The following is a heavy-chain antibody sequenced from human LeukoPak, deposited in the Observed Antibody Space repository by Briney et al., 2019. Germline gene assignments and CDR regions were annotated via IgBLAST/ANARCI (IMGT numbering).Heavy chain of an antibody. CDR2: ISYDGSNK. V-gene: IGHV3-30*04. J-gene: IGHJ4*02. Sequence: PGGSLRLFCAASGFTFSSYAMHWVRQAPGKGLEWVAVISYDGSNKYYADSVKGRFTISRDNSKNTLYLQMNSLRAEDTAVYYCARGKRAMGLFDYWGQGTLVTVSS. CDR3: ARGKRAMGLFDY. CDR1: GFTFSSYA. D-gene: IGHD5-18*01.